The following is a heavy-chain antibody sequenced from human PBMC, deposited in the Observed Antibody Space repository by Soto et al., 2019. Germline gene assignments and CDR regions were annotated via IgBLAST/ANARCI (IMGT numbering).Heavy chain of an antibody. CDR1: GGSISSYY. CDR2: IYYSGST. J-gene: IGHJ4*02. V-gene: IGHV4-59*01. CDR3: ARGYNGNYFDY. Sequence: SETLSLTCTVSGGSISSYYWSWIRQPPGKGLEWIGYIYYSGSTNYNPSLKSRVTISVDXXXXXXXXXXXXXXAADTXVYYCARGYNGNYFDYWGQGTLVTVSS. D-gene: IGHD1-1*01.